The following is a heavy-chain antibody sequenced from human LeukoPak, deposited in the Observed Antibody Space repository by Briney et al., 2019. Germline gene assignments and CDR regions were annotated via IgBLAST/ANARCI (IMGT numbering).Heavy chain of an antibody. CDR2: IYSSGNT. D-gene: IGHD4-17*01. CDR3: AREGGGSPTTALFDY. J-gene: IGHJ4*02. Sequence: PSETLSLTCTVSGGSISSYYWSWIRQPPGKGLEWIGYIYSSGNTNYNPSLKSRVTISVDTSKNQFSLKLSSVTAADTAVYYCAREGGGSPTTALFDYWGQGTLVTVSS. CDR1: GGSISSYY. V-gene: IGHV4-59*01.